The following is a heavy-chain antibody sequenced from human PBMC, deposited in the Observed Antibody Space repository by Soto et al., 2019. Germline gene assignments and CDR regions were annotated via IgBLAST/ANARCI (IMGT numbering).Heavy chain of an antibody. CDR1: GFTFSSYA. V-gene: IGHV3-30-3*01. CDR2: ISYDGSNK. CDR3: ARGEGGSYPQGDY. D-gene: IGHD1-26*01. J-gene: IGHJ4*02. Sequence: QVQLVESGGGVVQPGRSLRLSCAASGFTFSSYAMHWVRQAPGKGLEWVAVISYDGSNKYYADSVKGRFTISRDNSKNTRYLQMNSLRAEDTAVYYCARGEGGSYPQGDYWGQGTLVTVSS.